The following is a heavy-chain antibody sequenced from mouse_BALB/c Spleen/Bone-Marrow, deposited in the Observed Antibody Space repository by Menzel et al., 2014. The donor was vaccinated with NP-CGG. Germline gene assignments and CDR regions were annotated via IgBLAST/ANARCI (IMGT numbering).Heavy chain of an antibody. J-gene: IGHJ2*01. CDR1: GYTFTSSW. CDR2: IHPNSGNT. V-gene: IGHV1S130*01. D-gene: IGHD4-1*01. Sequence: VKLMESGSVLVRPGAPVKLSCKASGYTFTSSWMHWAKQRPGQGLEWIGEIHPNSGNTNYNEKFKSKATLTVDTSSSTAYVDLSSLTSEDSAVYYCARSGFDYWGQGTTLTVSS. CDR3: ARSGFDY.